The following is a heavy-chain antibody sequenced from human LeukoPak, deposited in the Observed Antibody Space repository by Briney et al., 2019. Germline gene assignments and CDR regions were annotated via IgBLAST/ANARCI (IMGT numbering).Heavy chain of an antibody. V-gene: IGHV4-34*01. J-gene: IGHJ4*02. CDR2: INHSGST. CDR3: ARTLAYYDSSGYQGYYFDY. D-gene: IGHD3-22*01. CDR1: GGSFSGYY. Sequence: SETLSLTCAVYGGSFSGYYWSWVRQPPGKGLEWIGEINHSGSTNYNPSLKSRVTMSVDTSKNQFSLKLSSVTAADTAVYYCARTLAYYDSSGYQGYYFDYWGQGTLVTVSS.